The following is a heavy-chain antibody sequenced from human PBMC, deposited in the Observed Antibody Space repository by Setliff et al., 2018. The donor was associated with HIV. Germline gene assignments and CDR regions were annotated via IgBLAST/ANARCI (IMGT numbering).Heavy chain of an antibody. CDR2: MNPNSGVS. CDR3: ARDVYFTFSGEVIRHYLDV. Sequence: GASVKVSCKASATFTNVDIHWLRRATGQGLEWMGWMNPNSGVSGYAQKFQGRVTITADESTSTVHMELSSLTSEDTAVYYCARDVYFTFSGEVIRHYLDVWGKGTTVTVSS. J-gene: IGHJ6*03. CDR1: ATFTNVD. V-gene: IGHV1-8*01. D-gene: IGHD3-3*01.